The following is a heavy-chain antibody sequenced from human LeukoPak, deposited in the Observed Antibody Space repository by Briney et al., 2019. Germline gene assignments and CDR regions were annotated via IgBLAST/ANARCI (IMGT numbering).Heavy chain of an antibody. J-gene: IGHJ4*02. CDR2: ISGSGGST. D-gene: IGHD3-22*01. CDR1: GFTFRNYV. Sequence: GGSLRLSCAASGFTFRNYVMSWVRQAPGKGLEWVSAISGSGGSTYYADSVKGRFTLSRDNSKNTLHLQMNSLRAEDTAVYYCAKAISLTIEVVSFDYRGQGTLVTVSS. CDR3: AKAISLTIEVVSFDY. V-gene: IGHV3-23*01.